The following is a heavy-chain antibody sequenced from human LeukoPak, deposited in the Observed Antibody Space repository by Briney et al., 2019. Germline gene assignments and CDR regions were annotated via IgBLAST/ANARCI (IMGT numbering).Heavy chain of an antibody. CDR2: ISTSSSYI. V-gene: IGHV3-21*04. CDR1: GFTFSSYS. Sequence: KTGGSLRLSCAASGFTFSSYSMNWVRQAPGKGLEWVSFISTSSSYIHYADSVKGRFTISRDNAKNSLYLQMNSLRAEDTAVYYCAKDRSRGYSYGHKDYWGQGTLVTVSS. CDR3: AKDRSRGYSYGHKDY. D-gene: IGHD5-18*01. J-gene: IGHJ4*02.